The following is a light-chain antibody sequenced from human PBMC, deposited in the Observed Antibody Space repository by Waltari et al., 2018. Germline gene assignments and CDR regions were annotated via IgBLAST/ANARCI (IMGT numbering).Light chain of an antibody. CDR1: QSLLHSNGHTH. V-gene: IGKV2-28*01. Sequence: DIVMTQSPLSLPVTPGEPASISCRSSQSLLHSNGHTHLNWYLQKPGQSPQLLIYWASNRASGVPDRFSGSGSGTDFTLKISRVEAEDVGVYYCMQALQTRTFGQGTEVEVK. CDR2: WAS. J-gene: IGKJ1*01. CDR3: MQALQTRT.